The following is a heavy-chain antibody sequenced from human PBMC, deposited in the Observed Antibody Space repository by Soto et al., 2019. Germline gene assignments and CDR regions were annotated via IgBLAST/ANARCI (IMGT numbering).Heavy chain of an antibody. CDR2: VSPSGSNT. CDR3: ARRDNSGWYSLDY. J-gene: IGHJ4*02. D-gene: IGHD6-19*01. CDR1: GFIFSNYP. Sequence: PGGSLRLSCAVSGFIFSNYPMSWVRQAPGKGLEWVSSVSPSGSNTYYADSVKGRFTMSRGNSENRLHLQMNSLRAEDTAVYFCARRDNSGWYSLDYWGQGTPVTVSS. V-gene: IGHV3-23*01.